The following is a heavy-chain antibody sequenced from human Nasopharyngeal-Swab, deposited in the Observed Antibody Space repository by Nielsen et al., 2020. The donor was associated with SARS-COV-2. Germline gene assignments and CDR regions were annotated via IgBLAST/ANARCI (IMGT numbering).Heavy chain of an antibody. J-gene: IGHJ6*03. CDR2: IKQDGSEK. D-gene: IGHD3-10*01. CDR3: SKSRGYYYYMDV. CDR1: GFTFSSYW. V-gene: IGHV3-7*03. Sequence: GGSLRLSCAASGFTFSSYWMSWVRQAPGKGLEWVANIKQDGSEKYYVDSVKGRFTISRDNAKNSLYLQMNSLRAEDTAVYYCSKSRGYYYYMDVWGKGTTVTVSS.